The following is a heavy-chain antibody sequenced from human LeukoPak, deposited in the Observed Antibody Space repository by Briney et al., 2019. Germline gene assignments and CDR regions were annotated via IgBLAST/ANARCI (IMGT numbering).Heavy chain of an antibody. J-gene: IGHJ4*02. CDR1: GYTLTELS. Sequence: ASVKVSCKVSGYTLTELSMHWVRQAPGKGLEWMEGFDPEDGETIYAQKFQGRVTMTEDTSTDTAYMELSSLRSEDTAVYYCATDRGDYYDSSGYYHGGAFPYWGQGTLVTVSS. V-gene: IGHV1-24*01. D-gene: IGHD3-22*01. CDR2: FDPEDGET. CDR3: ATDRGDYYDSSGYYHGGAFPY.